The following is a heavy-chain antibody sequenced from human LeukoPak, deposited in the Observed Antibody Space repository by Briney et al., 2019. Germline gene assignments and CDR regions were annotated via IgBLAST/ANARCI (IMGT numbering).Heavy chain of an antibody. V-gene: IGHV3-23*01. D-gene: IGHD3-22*01. Sequence: GGSLRLSCEASGFTFSSYIMTWVRQAPGKGLDWVSTIKGSAEATFYADSVKDRFTISRDNSKNTLYLQMNSLRADDTALYFCARDHESSGYPTSDYWGRGTLVTVSS. CDR3: ARDHESSGYPTSDY. J-gene: IGHJ4*02. CDR1: GFTFSSYI. CDR2: IKGSAEAT.